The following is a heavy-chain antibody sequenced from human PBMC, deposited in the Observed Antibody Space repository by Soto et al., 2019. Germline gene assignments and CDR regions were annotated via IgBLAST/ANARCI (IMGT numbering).Heavy chain of an antibody. CDR3: ATYLFTSGSFDF. D-gene: IGHD2-2*01. V-gene: IGHV1-24*01. J-gene: IGHJ4*03. CDR1: GYTLTELS. CDR2: FDPEDDET. Sequence: GASVKVSCKVSGYTLTELSMHWVRQAPGKGLEWMGGFDPEDDETIYAQNFQGRVTMTEDTSTDTAYMEQSSLRSEDTAVYYCATYLFTSGSFDFWGQGTLVTVSS.